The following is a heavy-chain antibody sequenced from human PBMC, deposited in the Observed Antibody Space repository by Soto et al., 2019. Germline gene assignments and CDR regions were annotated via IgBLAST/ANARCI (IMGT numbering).Heavy chain of an antibody. CDR3: ARDRLRLGELSLIGYFDY. Sequence: QVPLVESGGSVVQPGRSLRLSCEASGFTFTSYAMHWVRQAPGKGLEWVAVISYDGINEYYADYVKGRLTISRYNSKNTLLLQMSSLSVEDTAVYYCARDRLRLGELSLIGYFDYWGQGTLVTVSS. CDR1: GFTFTSYA. V-gene: IGHV3-30*15. J-gene: IGHJ4*02. CDR2: ISYDGINE. D-gene: IGHD3-16*02.